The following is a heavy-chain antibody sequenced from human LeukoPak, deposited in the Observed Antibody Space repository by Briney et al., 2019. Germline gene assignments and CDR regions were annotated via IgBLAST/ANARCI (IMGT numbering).Heavy chain of an antibody. CDR1: GGTFSSYA. V-gene: IGHV1-69*01. J-gene: IGHJ4*02. Sequence: GSSVKVSCKASGGTFSSYAISWVRQAPGQGLEWTGGIIPIFGTANYAQKFQGRVTITADESTSTAYMELSSLRSEDTAVYYCARYCSSTSCYNGDYWGQGTLVTVSS. CDR2: IIPIFGTA. D-gene: IGHD2-2*02. CDR3: ARYCSSTSCYNGDY.